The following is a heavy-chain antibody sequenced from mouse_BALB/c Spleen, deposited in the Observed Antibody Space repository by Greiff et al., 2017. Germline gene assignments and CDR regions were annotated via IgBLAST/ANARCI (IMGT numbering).Heavy chain of an antibody. V-gene: IGHV14-3*02. Sequence: EVKLEESGAELVKPGASVKLSCTASGFNIKDTYMHWVKQRPEQGLEWIGRIDPANGNTKYDPKFQGKATITADTSSNTAYLQLSSLTSEDTAVYYCASQGPIAYWGQGTLVTVSA. CDR2: IDPANGNT. D-gene: IGHD3-3*01. J-gene: IGHJ3*01. CDR1: GFNIKDTY. CDR3: ASQGPIAY.